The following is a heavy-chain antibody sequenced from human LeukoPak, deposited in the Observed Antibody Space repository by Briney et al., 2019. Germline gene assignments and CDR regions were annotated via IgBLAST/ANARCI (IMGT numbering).Heavy chain of an antibody. J-gene: IGHJ6*03. D-gene: IGHD2-8*01. Sequence: GGSLRLSCAASVFTVSSNYMSWVRQAPGKGLEWVSVIYSGGSTYYADSVKGRFTISRDNSKNTLYLQMNSLRAEDTAVYYCARYEGYYYMDVWGKGTTVTISS. CDR1: VFTVSSNY. V-gene: IGHV3-53*01. CDR2: IYSGGST. CDR3: ARYEGYYYMDV.